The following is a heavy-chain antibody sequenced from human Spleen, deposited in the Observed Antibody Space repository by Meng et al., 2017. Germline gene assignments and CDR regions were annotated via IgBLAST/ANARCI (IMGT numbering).Heavy chain of an antibody. V-gene: IGHV1-69*13. Sequence: SVKVSCKASGGTFSTYAFSWVRQAPGQGLEWMGGIIPMFGKANYAEKFQGRVTISADGSTSTAYMELSSLRSEDTAVYYCAREVGYSYGRADYYYGMDVWGQGTTVTVSS. J-gene: IGHJ6*02. CDR2: IIPMFGKA. CDR1: GGTFSTYA. CDR3: AREVGYSYGRADYYYGMDV. D-gene: IGHD5-18*01.